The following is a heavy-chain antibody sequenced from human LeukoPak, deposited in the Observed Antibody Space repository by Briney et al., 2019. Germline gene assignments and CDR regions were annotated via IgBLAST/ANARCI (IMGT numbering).Heavy chain of an antibody. Sequence: PGRSLRLSCAASGFTFSSYGMHWVRQAPGKGLEWVAVIWYDGSNKYYADSVKGRFTISRDNSKNTLYLQMNSLRAEDTAVYYCARGTYGDGDYWGQGTLVTVSS. CDR2: IWYDGSNK. D-gene: IGHD4-17*01. J-gene: IGHJ4*02. CDR1: GFTFSSYG. V-gene: IGHV3-33*01. CDR3: ARGTYGDGDY.